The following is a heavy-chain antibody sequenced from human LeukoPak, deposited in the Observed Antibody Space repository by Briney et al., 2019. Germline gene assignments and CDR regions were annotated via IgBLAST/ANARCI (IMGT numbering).Heavy chain of an antibody. CDR2: IIPIFGTA. CDR3: ASRGVGATGYYYYYMDV. V-gene: IGHV1-69*01. CDR1: GGTFISYA. Sequence: SVKVSCKASGGTFISYAISWVRQAPGQGLEWMGGIIPIFGTANYAQKFQGRVTITADESTSTAYMELSSLRSEDTAVYYCASRGVGATGYYYYYMDVWGKGTTVTVSS. J-gene: IGHJ6*03. D-gene: IGHD1-26*01.